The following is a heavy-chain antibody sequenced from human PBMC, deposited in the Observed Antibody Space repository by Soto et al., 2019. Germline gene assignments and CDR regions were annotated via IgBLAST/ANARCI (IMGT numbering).Heavy chain of an antibody. CDR3: AADRGNIVATIDYYYGMDV. V-gene: IGHV1-58*01. Sequence: AAVKDSFKASGFTFTRSAVQWLRQARGQRREWIGWIVVGSGNTNYAQKFQERVTITRDMSTSTAYMELSSLRYEDTDVYYCAADRGNIVATIDYYYGMDVWGQGTTVTVSS. CDR1: GFTFTRSA. J-gene: IGHJ6*02. CDR2: IVVGSGNT. D-gene: IGHD5-12*01.